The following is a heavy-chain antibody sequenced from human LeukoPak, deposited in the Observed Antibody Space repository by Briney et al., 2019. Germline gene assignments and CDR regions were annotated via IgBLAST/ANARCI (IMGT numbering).Heavy chain of an antibody. CDR1: GGSFSGYY. CDR3: ARALFLGYYDT. D-gene: IGHD3-3*01. V-gene: IGHV4-34*01. J-gene: IGHJ3*02. CDR2: IHHSGST. Sequence: SETLSLTCAVYGGSFSGYYWSWIRQPPGKGLEWIGEIHHSGSTNYNPSLKSRVTISVDKSKNYFSLKLSSVTAADTAVYYCARALFLGYYDTWGQGTKVTVSS.